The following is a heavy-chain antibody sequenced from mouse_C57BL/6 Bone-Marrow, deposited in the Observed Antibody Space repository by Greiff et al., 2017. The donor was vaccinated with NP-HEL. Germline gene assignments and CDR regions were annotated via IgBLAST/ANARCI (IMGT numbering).Heavy chain of an antibody. CDR1: GYPFGTSG. CDR3: AIGGPSFAY. J-gene: IGHJ3*01. D-gene: IGHD1-1*02. CDR2: INPGDGDT. V-gene: IGHV1-82*01. Sequence: QVQLQQSGPELVKPGASVKISCKASGYPFGTSGMTGLKRRPGKGLEWIGRINPGDGDTNYNGKFKGKATLTADKSSSTAYMQLSSLTSEDSAVYFCAIGGPSFAYWGQGTLVTVSA.